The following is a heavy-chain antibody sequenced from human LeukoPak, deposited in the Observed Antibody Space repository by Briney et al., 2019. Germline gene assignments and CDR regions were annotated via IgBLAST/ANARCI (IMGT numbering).Heavy chain of an antibody. D-gene: IGHD4-17*01. CDR2: INHSGYT. J-gene: IGHJ4*02. CDR1: GVSFNDYY. Sequence: SETLSLTCAVSGVSFNDYYWSWVRQTPGKGLEWIGEINHSGYTNNSPSIKSRVTPSLDTSRQQFSLNMRSVAVEDSAIFLCTGMTTAHDYWGQGTLVTVSS. V-gene: IGHV4-34*01. CDR3: TGMTTAHDY.